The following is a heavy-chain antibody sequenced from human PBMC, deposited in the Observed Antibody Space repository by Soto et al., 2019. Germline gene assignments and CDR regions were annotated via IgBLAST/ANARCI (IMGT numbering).Heavy chain of an antibody. Sequence: QVQLQESGPGLVKPSQTLSLTCTVSGGSISSGGYYWSWIRQHPGKGLEWIGYIYYSGSTYYNPSLNSRVTISVDMSKNQFSLNLSSVTAADTAVYYCARTTVTRFSDYWGQGTLVTVSS. J-gene: IGHJ4*02. CDR3: ARTTVTRFSDY. CDR2: IYYSGST. V-gene: IGHV4-31*03. CDR1: GGSISSGGYY. D-gene: IGHD4-17*01.